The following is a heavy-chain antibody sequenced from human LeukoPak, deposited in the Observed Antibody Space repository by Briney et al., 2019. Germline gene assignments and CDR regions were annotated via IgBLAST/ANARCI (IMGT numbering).Heavy chain of an antibody. CDR3: ARVQRVLEVFGP. CDR2: IHSSGST. V-gene: IGHV4-4*07. D-gene: IGHD3-3*01. CDR1: RGSINDYY. Sequence: SETLSLTRTVSRGSINDYYWSSIRQPARKGLGWVGRIHSSGSTNYNPPLKSRVTMSVDTSKNQFSLVLSSVTAADTAVYYCARVQRVLEVFGPWGQGSLVTVSS. J-gene: IGHJ5*02.